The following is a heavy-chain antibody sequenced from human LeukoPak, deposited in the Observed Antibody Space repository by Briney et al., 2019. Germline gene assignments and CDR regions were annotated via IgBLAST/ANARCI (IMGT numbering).Heavy chain of an antibody. CDR2: IWYDGSNK. V-gene: IGHV3-33*06. D-gene: IGHD3-22*01. J-gene: IGHJ4*02. Sequence: GRSLRLSCAASGFTFSSYGMHWVRQAPGKGLEWVAVIWYDGSNKYYADSVKGRFTISRDNSKNTLYLQMNSLRAEDTAVYYCAKDPNRNYYDSSGYVYSGDYWGQGTLVTVSS. CDR1: GFTFSSYG. CDR3: AKDPNRNYYDSSGYVYSGDY.